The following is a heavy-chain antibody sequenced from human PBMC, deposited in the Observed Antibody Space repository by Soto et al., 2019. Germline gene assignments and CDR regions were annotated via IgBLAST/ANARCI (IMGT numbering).Heavy chain of an antibody. V-gene: IGHV3-7*01. CDR1: GFSFGDYW. J-gene: IGHJ6*02. CDR2: MKKDGSEK. D-gene: IGHD6-19*01. Sequence: GGSLRLSCAASGFSFGDYWMSWVRQAPGKGLEWVAHMKKDGSEKYYVDSVKGRFSVSRDNSKNTLYLQMNSLTAEDTAVYYCARPLVAPVAGPYYYGMDVWGQGTTVTVSS. CDR3: ARPLVAPVAGPYYYGMDV.